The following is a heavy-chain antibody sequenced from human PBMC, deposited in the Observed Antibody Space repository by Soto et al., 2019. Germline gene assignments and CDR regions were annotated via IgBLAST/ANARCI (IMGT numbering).Heavy chain of an antibody. D-gene: IGHD2-8*01. CDR3: AREVSYRFDY. J-gene: IGHJ4*02. Sequence: QVQLVESGGGVVQPGRSLRLSCAASGFTFSSYAMHWVRQAPGKGLEWVAVISYDGNNDYYADSLKGRFTISRDNSKNTLYLQMDSLRPEDTAVYYCAREVSYRFDYWGQGTLVTVSS. V-gene: IGHV3-30-3*01. CDR2: ISYDGNND. CDR1: GFTFSSYA.